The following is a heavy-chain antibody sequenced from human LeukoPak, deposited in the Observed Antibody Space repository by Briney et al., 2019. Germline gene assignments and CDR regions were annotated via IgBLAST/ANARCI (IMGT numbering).Heavy chain of an antibody. V-gene: IGHV3-15*01. J-gene: IGHJ6*03. D-gene: IGHD4-17*01. CDR3: ARAPTSTVTTSNTNVWGYYYYYMDV. Sequence: GGSLRLSCAASGFTFSNAWMSWVRQAPGKGLEWVGRIKSKTDGGTTDYAAPVKGRFTISRDNAKNSLYLQMNSLRAEDTAVYYCARAPTSTVTTSNTNVWGYYYYYMDVWGKGTTVTVSS. CDR2: IKSKTDGGTT. CDR1: GFTFSNAW.